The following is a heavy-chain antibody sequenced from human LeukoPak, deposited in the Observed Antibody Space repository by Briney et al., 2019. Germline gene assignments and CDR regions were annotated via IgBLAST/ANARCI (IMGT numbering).Heavy chain of an antibody. CDR2: INHSGST. J-gene: IGHJ4*02. D-gene: IGHD3-22*01. CDR1: GGSISSGYYY. CDR3: ARNYYDSSGQPFDY. V-gene: IGHV4-30-4*01. Sequence: SQTLSLTCTVSGGSISSGYYYWSWIRQPPGKGLEWIGEINHSGSTNYNPSLKSRVTISVDTSKNQFSLKLSSVTAADTAVYYCARNYYDSSGQPFDYWGQGTLVTVSS.